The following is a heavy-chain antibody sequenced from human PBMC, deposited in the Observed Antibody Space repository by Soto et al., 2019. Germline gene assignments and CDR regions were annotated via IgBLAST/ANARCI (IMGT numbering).Heavy chain of an antibody. Sequence: DSVKVSCKVSGYTLTELSMHWVRQAPGKGLEWMGGFDPEDGETIYAQKFQGRVTMTEDTSTDTAYMELSSLRSEDTAVYYCATPPPGQQLVRGAFDIWGQGTMVTVSS. J-gene: IGHJ3*02. CDR2: FDPEDGET. V-gene: IGHV1-24*01. D-gene: IGHD6-13*01. CDR1: GYTLTELS. CDR3: ATPPPGQQLVRGAFDI.